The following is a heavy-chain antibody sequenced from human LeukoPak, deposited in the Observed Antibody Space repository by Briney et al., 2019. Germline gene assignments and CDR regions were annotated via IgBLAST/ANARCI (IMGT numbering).Heavy chain of an antibody. J-gene: IGHJ2*01. CDR1: GGSISSGSYY. CDR2: IYYSGST. Sequence: NPSETLSLTCTVSGGSISSGSYYWGWIRQPPGKGLEWIGSIYYSGSTYYNPSLKSRVTISVDTSKNQFSLKLSSVTAADTAVYYCARDPLLYGGNLPSFDLWGRGTLVTVSS. D-gene: IGHD4-23*01. V-gene: IGHV4-39*02. CDR3: ARDPLLYGGNLPSFDL.